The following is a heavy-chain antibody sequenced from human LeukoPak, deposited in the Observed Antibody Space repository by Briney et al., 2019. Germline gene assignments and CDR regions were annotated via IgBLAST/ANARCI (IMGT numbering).Heavy chain of an antibody. D-gene: IGHD6-6*01. J-gene: IGHJ4*02. Sequence: EASVKVSCKASGYTFTGYYMHWVRQAPGQGLEWMGRINPNSGGTNYAQKFQGRVTMTRDTSISTAYMELSRLRSDDTAVYYCASAIAARYYFDYWGQGTLVTVSS. CDR1: GYTFTGYY. CDR3: ASAIAARYYFDY. CDR2: INPNSGGT. V-gene: IGHV1-2*06.